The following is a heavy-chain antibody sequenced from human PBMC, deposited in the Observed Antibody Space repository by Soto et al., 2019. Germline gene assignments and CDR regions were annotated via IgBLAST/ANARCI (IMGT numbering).Heavy chain of an antibody. Sequence: QVQLVQSGAEVKKPGASVKVSCKASGYTFTSYGVSWVRQALGQGLEWMGWISAYNGNTKYAQKLQGRVTMTTDTSTNTAYMDLRTVRSDDTAVYYCARDSPPVDYGGQGPLVTVSS. CDR3: ARDSPPVDY. J-gene: IGHJ4*02. CDR1: GYTFTSYG. V-gene: IGHV1-18*01. CDR2: ISAYNGNT.